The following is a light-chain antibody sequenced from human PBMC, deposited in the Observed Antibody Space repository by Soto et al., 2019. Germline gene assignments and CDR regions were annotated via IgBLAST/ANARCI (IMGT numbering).Light chain of an antibody. J-gene: IGKJ5*01. Sequence: ETVMTQSPATLSVCPGERATLSCRASQSLSNRLAWYQQRPGQAPRLLLYGASSRATGVPARFSGSGSGTEFTLTISSLEPEDFALYYCQQRSNRITFGQGTRLEIK. CDR2: GAS. CDR3: QQRSNRIT. CDR1: QSLSNR. V-gene: IGKV3-15*01.